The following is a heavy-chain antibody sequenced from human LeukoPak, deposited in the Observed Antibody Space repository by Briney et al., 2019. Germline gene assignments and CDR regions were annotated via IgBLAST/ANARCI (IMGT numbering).Heavy chain of an antibody. CDR3: ARDWSFDSDDYYLYGFDI. D-gene: IGHD3-22*01. Sequence: TGGSLRLSCAASGFSFNSYWMSWVRQAPGTGLEWVANIRQDGSERYYADSLKGRFTISRDNAKNSLYLQMNSLRAEDTAMYYCARDWSFDSDDYYLYGFDIWGQGTRVTVSS. V-gene: IGHV3-7*01. CDR1: GFSFNSYW. J-gene: IGHJ3*02. CDR2: IRQDGSER.